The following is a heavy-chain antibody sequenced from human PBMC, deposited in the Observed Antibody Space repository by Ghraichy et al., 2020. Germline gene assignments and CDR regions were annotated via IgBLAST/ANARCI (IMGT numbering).Heavy chain of an antibody. D-gene: IGHD6-19*01. J-gene: IGHJ6*03. Sequence: SPTLSLTCTVSGGSISSSSYYWGWIRQPPGKGLEWIGSIYYSGSTYYNPSLKSRVTISVDTSKNQFSLKLSSVTAADTAVYYCARQESSGWYGRYYYYMDVWGKGTTVTVSS. CDR1: GGSISSSSYY. CDR3: ARQESSGWYGRYYYYMDV. V-gene: IGHV4-39*01. CDR2: IYYSGST.